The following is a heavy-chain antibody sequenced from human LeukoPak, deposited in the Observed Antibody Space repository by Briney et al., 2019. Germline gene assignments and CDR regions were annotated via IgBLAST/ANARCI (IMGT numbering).Heavy chain of an antibody. V-gene: IGHV3-30*02. J-gene: IGHJ3*02. CDR2: IRYDGSNK. Sequence: PGGSLRLSCAASGFTFSSYGMHWVRQAPGEGLEWVAFIRYDGSNKYYTDSVKGRLTISRDNSKNTLYLQMNSLRAEDTAVYYCARSDDDFWSGYQSDAFDIWGQGTMVTVSS. CDR3: ARSDDDFWSGYQSDAFDI. CDR1: GFTFSSYG. D-gene: IGHD3-3*01.